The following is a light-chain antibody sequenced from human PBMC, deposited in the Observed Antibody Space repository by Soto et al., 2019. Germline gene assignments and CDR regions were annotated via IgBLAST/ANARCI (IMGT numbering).Light chain of an antibody. Sequence: DIQMTQSPSSLSASVGDRVTITCRASQSISSYLNWYQQKPGKAPKLLIYAASNLQSGVPSRFSGSGSGTDFTLTISSLQPEDVATYYCQQSYSTPLTFGGGTKVEIK. J-gene: IGKJ4*01. CDR3: QQSYSTPLT. V-gene: IGKV1-39*01. CDR2: AAS. CDR1: QSISSY.